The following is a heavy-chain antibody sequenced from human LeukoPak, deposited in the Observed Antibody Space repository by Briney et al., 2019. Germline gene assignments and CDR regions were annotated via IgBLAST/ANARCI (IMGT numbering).Heavy chain of an antibody. CDR1: AFTFSNYG. Sequence: LSGGSLRLSCAASAFTFSNYGIHWVRQAPGKGLEWVAFISYDGSHKYYADSVKGRFTISRDDSKNTLYLQMNSLRAEDTAVYYCAKDLYRITMIIGYWGQGTLVTVSS. D-gene: IGHD3-22*01. CDR2: ISYDGSHK. CDR3: AKDLYRITMIIGY. J-gene: IGHJ4*02. V-gene: IGHV3-30*18.